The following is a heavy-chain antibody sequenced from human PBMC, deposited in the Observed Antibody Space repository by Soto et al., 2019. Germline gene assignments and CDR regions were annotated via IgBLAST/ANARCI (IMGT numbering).Heavy chain of an antibody. D-gene: IGHD2-2*02. J-gene: IGHJ6*04. CDR2: IVPILGIA. V-gene: IGHV1-69*02. CDR3: AITHYCRSPSCYSVDVPDRNYYYVMEF. CDR1: GGTFSSYT. Sequence: ASVKVSCKASGGTFSSYTISWVRQASGQGLEWMGRIVPILGIANYAQKFQGRVTITADESTSTAYMELSSLRSEDTAVYYCAITHYCRSPSCYSVDVPDRNYYYVMEFRDKRTKDIGSS.